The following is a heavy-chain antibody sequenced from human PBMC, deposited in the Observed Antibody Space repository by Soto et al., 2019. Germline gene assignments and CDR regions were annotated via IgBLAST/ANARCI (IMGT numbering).Heavy chain of an antibody. CDR1: GYTFSSNS. D-gene: IGHD2-15*01. CDR3: ASDLGGSWLDWFDP. Sequence: ASVKVSCKASGYTFSSNSIHWVRQAPGQGLEWMGWITPFNGVTSYAQKFQGRVTMTTDTSTSTAYMELSRLRSDDTAVYYCASDLGGSWLDWFDPWGQG. CDR2: ITPFNGVT. J-gene: IGHJ5*02. V-gene: IGHV1-18*04.